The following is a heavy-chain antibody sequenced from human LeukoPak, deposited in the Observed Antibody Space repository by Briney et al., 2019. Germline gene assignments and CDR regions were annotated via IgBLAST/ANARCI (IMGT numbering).Heavy chain of an antibody. J-gene: IGHJ4*02. D-gene: IGHD2-2*01. CDR1: GGSFSGYH. CDR2: INDRGHT. V-gene: IGHV4-34*01. CDR3: ARGKYCSSTSCSRYFDY. Sequence: PSETLSLTCAVHGGSFSGYHWNWIRQSPGKGLEWIGEINDRGHTNYNPSLESRITISVDTSKKQFSLNLSSVTAADTAVYYCARGKYCSSTSCSRYFDYWGQGTLVTVSS.